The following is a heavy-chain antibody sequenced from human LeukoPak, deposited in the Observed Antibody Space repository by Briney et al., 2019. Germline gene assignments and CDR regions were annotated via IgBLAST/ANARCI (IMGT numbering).Heavy chain of an antibody. CDR1: GFTFSSYS. J-gene: IGHJ6*02. CDR3: ASSYCSSTSCYAGDYYYGMDV. D-gene: IGHD2-2*01. Sequence: GGSLRLSCAASGFTFSSYSMNWVRQAPGKGLEWVSSISSSSSYIYYADSVKGRFTISRDNAKNSLYLQMSSLRAEDTAVYYCASSYCSSTSCYAGDYYYGMDVWGQGTTVTVSS. V-gene: IGHV3-21*01. CDR2: ISSSSSYI.